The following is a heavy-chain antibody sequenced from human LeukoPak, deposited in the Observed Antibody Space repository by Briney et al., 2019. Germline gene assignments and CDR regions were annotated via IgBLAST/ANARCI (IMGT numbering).Heavy chain of an antibody. D-gene: IGHD6-19*01. J-gene: IGHJ4*02. V-gene: IGHV3-23*01. CDR2: ISGSGSST. CDR1: AFTFSSYA. CDR3: AKDVSIAVAGTLDY. Sequence: GGNLSRYSAASAFTFSSYAMSWVRQAPGNGLEWVSAISGSGSSTYHADSVKGRLTISRDNSKNTLYLQMNSLRAEDTAVYYGAKDVSIAVAGTLDYWGQGTLVTVSS.